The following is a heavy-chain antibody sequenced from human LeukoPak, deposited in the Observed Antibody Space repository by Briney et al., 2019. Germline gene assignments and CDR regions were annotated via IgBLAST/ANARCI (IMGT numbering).Heavy chain of an antibody. V-gene: IGHV4-39*01. J-gene: IGHJ4*02. D-gene: IGHD3-22*01. CDR3: ASHHYDRTGRPFDF. CDR2: TYYSGSP. CDR1: GDSISSSNYY. Sequence: PSETLSLTCTVSGDSISSSNYYWDWIRRPPGKGLEWIGSTYYSGSPVYNPSLQGRVSMFVDTSKNQFSLELTSVTAADTAVYYCASHHYDRTGRPFDFWGQGTLVTVSS.